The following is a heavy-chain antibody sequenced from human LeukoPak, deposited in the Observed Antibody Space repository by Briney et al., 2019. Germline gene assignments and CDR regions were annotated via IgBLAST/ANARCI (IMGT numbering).Heavy chain of an antibody. CDR3: ASLDVDTAMMHY. Sequence: SETLSLTCTVSGGSISSYYWSWIRQPPGKGLEWIGYIYYSGSTNYNPSLKSRVTISVDTSKNQFSLKLSSVTAADTAVYYCASLDVDTAMMHYWGQGTLVTVSS. V-gene: IGHV4-59*01. D-gene: IGHD5-18*01. CDR1: GGSISSYY. J-gene: IGHJ4*02. CDR2: IYYSGST.